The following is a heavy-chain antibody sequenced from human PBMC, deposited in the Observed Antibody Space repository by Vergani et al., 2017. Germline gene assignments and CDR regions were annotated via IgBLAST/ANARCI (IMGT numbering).Heavy chain of an antibody. V-gene: IGHV1-3*01. CDR2: INAGNGNT. CDR3: ARDSPAVYHLRYRFADY. Sequence: QVQLVQSGAEVKKPGASVKVSCKASGYTFTSYAMHWVRQAPGQRLEWMGWINAGNGNTKYSQKFQGRVTITRDTSASTAYMELSSLRAEDTAVYYCARDSPAVYHLRYRFADYWGQGTLVTVSS. J-gene: IGHJ4*02. D-gene: IGHD3-16*02. CDR1: GYTFTSYA.